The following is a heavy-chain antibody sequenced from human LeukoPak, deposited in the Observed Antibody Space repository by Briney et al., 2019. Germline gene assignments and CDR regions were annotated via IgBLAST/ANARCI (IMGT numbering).Heavy chain of an antibody. V-gene: IGHV3-66*02. CDR2: VFSGGST. Sequence: GGSLRLSCAASGFTVSSNYMKWVRQAPGRGLEWVSVVFSGGSTYYADSMKGRFTIFRDNSKKPLYLQMNSLRAEDTAVYYCAREISSGWTAIVRRRDAFDIWGQGTMVTVSS. J-gene: IGHJ3*02. CDR1: GFTVSSNY. CDR3: AREISSGWTAIVRRRDAFDI. D-gene: IGHD5-18*01.